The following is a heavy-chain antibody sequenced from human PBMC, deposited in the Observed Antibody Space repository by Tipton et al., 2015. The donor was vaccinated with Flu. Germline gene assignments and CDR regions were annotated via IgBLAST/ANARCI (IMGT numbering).Heavy chain of an antibody. J-gene: IGHJ6*02. Sequence: QLVQSGAEVKKPGSSVKVSCKASGGTFSSYAISWVRQAPGQGLEWMGGIIPIFGTANYAQKFQGRVTITADESTSTAYMELSSLRSEDTAVYYCARERGDCGGACPPPDYYYYGMDVWGQGTPVTVSS. CDR1: GGTFSSYA. D-gene: IGHD2-21*02. CDR3: ARERGDCGGACPPPDYYYYGMDV. V-gene: IGHV1-69*01. CDR2: IIPIFGTA.